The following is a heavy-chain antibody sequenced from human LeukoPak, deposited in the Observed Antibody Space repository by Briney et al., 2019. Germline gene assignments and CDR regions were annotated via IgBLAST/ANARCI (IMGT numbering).Heavy chain of an antibody. J-gene: IGHJ4*02. CDR2: IWYDGSNK. CDR1: GFTFSSYG. V-gene: IGHV3-33*01. D-gene: IGHD3-22*01. CDR3: ARGVTDYYYDSSGYLPN. Sequence: GGSLRLSCAASGFTFSSYGMHWVRQAPGKGLEWVAVIWYDGSNKYYADSVKGRFTISRDNSKNTLYLQMNSLRAEDTAVYYCARGVTDYYYDSSGYLPNWGQGTLVTVSS.